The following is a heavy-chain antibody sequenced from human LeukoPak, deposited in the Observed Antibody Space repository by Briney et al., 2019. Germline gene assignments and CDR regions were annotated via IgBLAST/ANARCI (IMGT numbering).Heavy chain of an antibody. D-gene: IGHD3-10*02. Sequence: GGSLRLSCAASGFTFSTYRMTWVRQAPGKGLEWVANIKQDGSEKHYVDSVKGRFTISRDNAKNSLYLQMNSLRAEDTAVYYCAELGITMIGGVWGKGTTVTISS. CDR2: IKQDGSEK. V-gene: IGHV3-7*01. CDR3: AELGITMIGGV. CDR1: GFTFSTYR. J-gene: IGHJ6*04.